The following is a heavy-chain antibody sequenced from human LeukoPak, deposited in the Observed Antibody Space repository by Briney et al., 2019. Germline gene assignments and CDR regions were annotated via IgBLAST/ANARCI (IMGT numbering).Heavy chain of an antibody. CDR2: IWFDGSQK. Sequence: PGGSLRLSCAASGFTFSGHGMHWVRQAPGKGLEWVAVIWFDGSQKYYADSVKDRFTISRDNSKNTLYLEMNSLRAEDTAVYYCARLNGGRYGKFDFWGQGTVVTVSS. J-gene: IGHJ4*02. D-gene: IGHD4-23*01. CDR3: ARLNGGRYGKFDF. CDR1: GFTFSGHG. V-gene: IGHV3-33*01.